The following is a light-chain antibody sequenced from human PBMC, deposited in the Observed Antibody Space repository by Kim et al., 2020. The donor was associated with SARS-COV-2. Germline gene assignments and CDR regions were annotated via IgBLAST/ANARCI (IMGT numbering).Light chain of an antibody. CDR1: QSLSRY. CDR2: ASS. V-gene: IGKV1-39*01. Sequence: GLVGDKITLQCRARQSLSRYLNWFQKKPGKAPNLPISASSTLESGVPSRFSGSGFGTEFTLTISSLQPEDFATYHCQQSSSLPWTFGQGTKVDIK. CDR3: QQSSSLPWT. J-gene: IGKJ1*01.